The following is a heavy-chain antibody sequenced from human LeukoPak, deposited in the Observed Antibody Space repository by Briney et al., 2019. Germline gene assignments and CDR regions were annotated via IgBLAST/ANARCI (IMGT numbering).Heavy chain of an antibody. D-gene: IGHD3-22*01. CDR3: ARSHSYYYDSSGYYSDY. CDR2: INLSGGSR. Sequence: ASEKVSCKASGYTFTSYYMQWVRQAPGQGLEWMGIINLSGGSRSYAQKFQGRVNMTRDTSTSTVYMELSSLRSEDTAVYYCARSHSYYYDSSGYYSDYWGQGSLVTVSS. V-gene: IGHV1-46*01. CDR1: GYTFTSYY. J-gene: IGHJ4*02.